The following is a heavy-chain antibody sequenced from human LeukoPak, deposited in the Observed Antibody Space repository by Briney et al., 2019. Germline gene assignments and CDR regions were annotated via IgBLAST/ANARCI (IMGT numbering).Heavy chain of an antibody. CDR1: GFTFSSHA. Sequence: GGSLRLSCVASGFTFSSHAMSWVRQAPGKGLEWVSAISGSGGSTYYADSVKGRFTISRDNSKNTLYLQMNSLRAEDTAVYYCAKVLNSYYYDSSGSHWGQGTLVTVSS. J-gene: IGHJ4*02. CDR3: AKVLNSYYYDSSGSH. CDR2: ISGSGGST. D-gene: IGHD3-22*01. V-gene: IGHV3-23*01.